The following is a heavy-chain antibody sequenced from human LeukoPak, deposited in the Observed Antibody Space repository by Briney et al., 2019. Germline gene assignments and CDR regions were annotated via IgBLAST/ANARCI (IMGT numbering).Heavy chain of an antibody. CDR3: AKDDVPSNWGTLGLFDY. CDR1: GFTFSSYA. Sequence: GGSLRLSCAASGFTFSSYAMNWVRQAPGKGLEWVSAISGSGGSTYYADSVKGRFTISRDNSKNTVYLQMNSLRAEDTAVYYCAKDDVPSNWGTLGLFDYWGQGTLVAVSS. J-gene: IGHJ4*02. V-gene: IGHV3-23*01. CDR2: ISGSGGST. D-gene: IGHD7-27*01.